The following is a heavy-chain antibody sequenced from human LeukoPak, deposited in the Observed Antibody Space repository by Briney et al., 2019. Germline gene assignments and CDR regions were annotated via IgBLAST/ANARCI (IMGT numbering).Heavy chain of an antibody. D-gene: IGHD6-25*01. CDR3: AKAPRLYYFDY. CDR2: INAGNGNT. CDR1: GYTFTSYA. V-gene: IGHV1-3*03. J-gene: IGHJ4*02. Sequence: GASVKVSCKASGYTFTSYAMHWVRQAPGQRLEWMGWINAGNGNTKYSQEFQGRVTITRDTSASTAYMELSSLRSEDTALYYCAKAPRLYYFDYWGQGTLVTASS.